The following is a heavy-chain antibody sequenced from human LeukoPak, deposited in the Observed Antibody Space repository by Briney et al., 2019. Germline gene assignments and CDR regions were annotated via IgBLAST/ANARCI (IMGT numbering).Heavy chain of an antibody. V-gene: IGHV3-30*18. CDR2: ISYDGGYK. Sequence: GGSLRLSCAASGFTFSSYGIHWVRQTPGKGLEWVEAISYDGGYKYYADSVKGRFSISRDNSKNTVYLQMNSLRAEDTAVYYCAKGYSSGWAYSIDHWGQGTLVTVSS. D-gene: IGHD6-19*01. CDR3: AKGYSSGWAYSIDH. CDR1: GFTFSSYG. J-gene: IGHJ4*02.